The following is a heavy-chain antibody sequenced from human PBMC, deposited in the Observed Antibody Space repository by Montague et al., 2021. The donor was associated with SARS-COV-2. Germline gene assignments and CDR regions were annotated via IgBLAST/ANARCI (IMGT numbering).Heavy chain of an antibody. CDR1: GGSISNYY. V-gene: IGHV4-59*01. J-gene: IGHJ6*02. CDR3: ARGGGYYNHGLDV. CDR2: IYYSGST. D-gene: IGHD3-22*01. Sequence: SETLSLTCTVSGGSISNYYWSWIRQPPGRGLEWIAYIYYSGSTDYSLSLKSRVTISLDTSKNQFSLKVTCVTAADTAVYYCARGGGYYNHGLDVWGPGTTVTVSS.